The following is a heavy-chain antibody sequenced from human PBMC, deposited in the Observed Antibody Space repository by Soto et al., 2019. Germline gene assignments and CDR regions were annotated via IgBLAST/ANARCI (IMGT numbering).Heavy chain of an antibody. D-gene: IGHD3-10*01. V-gene: IGHV3-23*01. CDR2: IDGSGGIT. J-gene: IGHJ5*02. CDR1: GFTFGTTD. CDR3: VKNSGWFNT. Sequence: QLLQSGGGLVQHGGSLTLSCAASGFTFGTTDMSWVRQAPGAGLEWVSTIDGSGGITYYADSVKGRFTISRDNSRNTVYLQMNSVRGDDTALYYCVKNSGWFNTWGQGALVTVSS.